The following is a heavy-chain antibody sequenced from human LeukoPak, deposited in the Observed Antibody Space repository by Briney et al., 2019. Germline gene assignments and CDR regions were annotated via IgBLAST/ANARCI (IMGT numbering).Heavy chain of an antibody. V-gene: IGHV3-7*01. CDR3: ARDAYAPVHYYYYYMDV. CDR1: GFTFSSYW. Sequence: GGSLRLSCAASGFTFSSYWVSWVRQAPGKGLEWVANIKQDGSEKYYVDSVKGRFTISRDNAKNSLYLQVNSLRAEDTAVYYCARDAYAPVHYYYYYMDVWGKGTTVTVSS. J-gene: IGHJ6*03. D-gene: IGHD2-2*01. CDR2: IKQDGSEK.